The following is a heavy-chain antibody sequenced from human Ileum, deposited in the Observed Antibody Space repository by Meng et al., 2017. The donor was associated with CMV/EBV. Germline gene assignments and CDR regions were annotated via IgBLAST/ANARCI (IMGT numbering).Heavy chain of an antibody. J-gene: IGHJ4*02. CDR1: VYSNNVV. Sequence: VYSNNVVWSWVRQSPSRGLEWLGRTYYRSNWYNEYAVSVKSRITINPDTSKNQFSLHLNSVTPEDTAVYYCVRRSMVVATTAFDYWGQGTLVTVSS. CDR2: TYYRSNWYN. CDR3: VRRSMVVATTAFDY. D-gene: IGHD2-15*01. V-gene: IGHV6-1*01.